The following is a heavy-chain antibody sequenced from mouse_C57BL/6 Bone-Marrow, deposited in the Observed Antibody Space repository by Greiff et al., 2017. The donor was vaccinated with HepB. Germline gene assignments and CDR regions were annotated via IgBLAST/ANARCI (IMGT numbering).Heavy chain of an antibody. CDR1: GYTFTSYW. CDR2: IYPGSGST. Sequence: VQLQQPGAELVKPGASVKMSCKASGYTFTSYWITWVKQRPGQGLEWIGDIYPGSGSTNYNEKFKSKATLTVDTSSSTAYMQLSSLTSEDSAVYYCAMTPYYYGSSPAWFAYWGQGTLVTVSA. D-gene: IGHD1-1*01. J-gene: IGHJ3*01. V-gene: IGHV1-55*01. CDR3: AMTPYYYGSSPAWFAY.